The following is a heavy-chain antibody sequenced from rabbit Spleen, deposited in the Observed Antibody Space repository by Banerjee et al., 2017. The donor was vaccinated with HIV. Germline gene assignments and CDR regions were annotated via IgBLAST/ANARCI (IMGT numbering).Heavy chain of an antibody. D-gene: IGHD8-1*01. J-gene: IGHJ6*01. CDR2: IDTGSRDFT. Sequence: LVDYGGDLVQPGASLTLTCTGSGFDFSAYTFMCWVRQAPGKGLEWIACIDTGSRDFTYYASWAKGRFTISKTSSTTVTLQMTSLTAADTATYFCARDSGTSFSSYGMDLWGPGTLVTVS. V-gene: IGHV1S40*01. CDR1: GFDFSAYTF. CDR3: ARDSGTSFSSYGMDL.